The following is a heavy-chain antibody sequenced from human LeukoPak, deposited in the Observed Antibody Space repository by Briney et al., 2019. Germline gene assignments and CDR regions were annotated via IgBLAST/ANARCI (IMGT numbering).Heavy chain of an antibody. Sequence: PSETLSLTCTVSGGSIKSYYWSWIRQPPGKRLEWIGYIDNGGSANRNPSLKSRVTISADTSKNQFFLKLSSVTAADTAVYYCARHLVRDGYNYFFGSWGQGTLVTVSS. CDR2: IDNGGSA. D-gene: IGHD5-24*01. J-gene: IGHJ5*01. V-gene: IGHV4-59*08. CDR1: GGSIKSYY. CDR3: ARHLVRDGYNYFFGS.